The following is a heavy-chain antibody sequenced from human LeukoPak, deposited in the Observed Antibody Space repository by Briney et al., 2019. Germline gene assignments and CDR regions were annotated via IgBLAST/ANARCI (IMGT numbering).Heavy chain of an antibody. J-gene: IGHJ4*02. D-gene: IGHD6-19*01. V-gene: IGHV3-33*01. CDR1: GFTFSSYG. Sequence: GGSLRLSCAASGFTFSSYGMHWVRQAPGKGLEWVAVIWYDGSNKYYADSVKGRFTISRDNSKNTPYLQMNSLRAEDTAVYYCAVGHSSGWFGDYWGQGTLVTVSS. CDR2: IWYDGSNK. CDR3: AVGHSSGWFGDY.